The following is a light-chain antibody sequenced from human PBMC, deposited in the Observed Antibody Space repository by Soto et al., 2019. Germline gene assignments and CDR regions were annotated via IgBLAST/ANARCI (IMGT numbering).Light chain of an antibody. CDR3: QQYHNSPLT. CDR2: GAS. V-gene: IGKV3-20*01. Sequence: EIVLTQSPGTLSLSPGERATLSCRASQGVITHLAWYQHKPGQAPTLLIYGASSRATGIPDRFSGSGSGTDFTLTISRLEPEDLAVYTCQQYHNSPLTFGGGTKVEIK. CDR1: QGVITH. J-gene: IGKJ4*01.